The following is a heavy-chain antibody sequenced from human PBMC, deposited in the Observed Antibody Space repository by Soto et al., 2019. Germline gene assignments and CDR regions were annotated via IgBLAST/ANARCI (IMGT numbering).Heavy chain of an antibody. D-gene: IGHD2-2*01. CDR3: AKIPLPMRPAAALDYYYGMDV. J-gene: IGHJ6*02. CDR1: GFTFSSYG. CDR2: ISYDGSNK. Sequence: GGSLRLSCAASGFTFSSYGMHWVRQAPGKGLEWVAVISYDGSNKYYADSVKGRFTISRDNSKNTLYLQMNSLRAEDTAVYYCAKIPLPMRPAAALDYYYGMDVWGQGTTVTVSS. V-gene: IGHV3-30*18.